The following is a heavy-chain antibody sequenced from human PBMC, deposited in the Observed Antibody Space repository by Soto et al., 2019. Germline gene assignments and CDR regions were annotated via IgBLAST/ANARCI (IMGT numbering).Heavy chain of an antibody. V-gene: IGHV3-15*07. CDR3: THSSGYPRAP. Sequence: TGGSLRLACAASGFTFSNALMNVVRQAPGKGLEWVGRIKSKTDGGTTDYAAPVKGRFTISRDDSKNTLYLQMNSLKTEDTAVYYCTHSSGYPRAPWGQGTLVTVSS. CDR2: IKSKTDGGTT. D-gene: IGHD3-22*01. CDR1: GFTFSNAL. J-gene: IGHJ5*02.